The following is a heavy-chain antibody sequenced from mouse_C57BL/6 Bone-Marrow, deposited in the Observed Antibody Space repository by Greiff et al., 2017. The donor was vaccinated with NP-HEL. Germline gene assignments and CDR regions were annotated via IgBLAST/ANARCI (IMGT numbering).Heavy chain of an antibody. V-gene: IGHV1-5*01. CDR2: IYPGNSDT. J-gene: IGHJ2*01. D-gene: IGHD1-1*01. Sequence: EVQVVESGTVLARPGASVKMSCKTSGYTFTSYWMHWVKQRPGQGLEWIGAIYPGNSDTSYNQKFKGKAKLTAVTSASTAYMELSSLTNEDSAVYYCTRGFITTAVAPRDFDYWGQGTTLTVSS. CDR3: TRGFITTAVAPRDFDY. CDR1: GYTFTSYW.